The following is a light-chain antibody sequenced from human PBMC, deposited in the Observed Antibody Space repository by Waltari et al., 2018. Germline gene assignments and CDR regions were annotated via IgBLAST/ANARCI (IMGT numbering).Light chain of an antibody. CDR3: CSYAGNSMI. CDR2: DIK. J-gene: IGLJ2*01. CDR1: SSAYGSIMY. Sequence: QSALTQPRPVSGSPAQAATISRSGTSSAYGSIMYVSWYQQHTGTAPRLSIYDIKKRPSGVPDRFSGSKSGNTASLTISGLQPDDGADYFCCSYAGNSMIFGGGTMLTVL. V-gene: IGLV2-11*01.